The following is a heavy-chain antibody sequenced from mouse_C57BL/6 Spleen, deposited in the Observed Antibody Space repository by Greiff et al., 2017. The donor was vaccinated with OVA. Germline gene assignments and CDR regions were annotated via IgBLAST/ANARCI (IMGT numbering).Heavy chain of an antibody. CDR3: ARSRAMGYSDV. CDR2: IDPSDSET. V-gene: IGHV1-52*01. CDR1: GYTFTSYW. Sequence: QVQLHQPGAELVRPGSSVQLSCKASGYTFTSYWLHWVKQRPIQGLEWIGNIDPSDSETHYNQKFKDKATLTVDKSSSTAYMQLSSLTSEDSAVYYCARSRAMGYSDVWGTGTTVTVSS. J-gene: IGHJ1*03. D-gene: IGHD1-1*02.